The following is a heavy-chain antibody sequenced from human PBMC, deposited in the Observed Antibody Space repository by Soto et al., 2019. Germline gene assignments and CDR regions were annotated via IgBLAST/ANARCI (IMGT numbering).Heavy chain of an antibody. Sequence: GESLKISCKGSGYSFTSYWISWVRQMPGKGLEWMGRIDPSDSYTNYSPSFQGHVTISADKSISTAYLQWSSLKASDTAMYYYARPLSSGFDYYYGMDVGGQGTTVTV. CDR2: IDPSDSYT. J-gene: IGHJ6*02. D-gene: IGHD6-19*01. CDR1: GYSFTSYW. CDR3: ARPLSSGFDYYYGMDV. V-gene: IGHV5-10-1*01.